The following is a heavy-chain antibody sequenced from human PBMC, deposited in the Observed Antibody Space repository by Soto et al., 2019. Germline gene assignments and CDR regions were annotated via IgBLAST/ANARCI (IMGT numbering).Heavy chain of an antibody. CDR1: GGTFSSYA. CDR3: ARGVSVGATPAV. CDR2: IIPIFGTA. Sequence: SVKVSCKASGGTFSSYAISWVRQAPGQGLEWMGGIIPIFGTANHAQKFQGRVMITADESTSTADMELSSLRSEDTAVYYCARGVSVGATPAVWGQGTTVTVSS. V-gene: IGHV1-69*13. D-gene: IGHD1-26*01. J-gene: IGHJ6*02.